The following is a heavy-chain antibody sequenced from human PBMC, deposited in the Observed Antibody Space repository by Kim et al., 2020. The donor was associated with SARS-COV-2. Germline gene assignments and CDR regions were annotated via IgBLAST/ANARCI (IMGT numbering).Heavy chain of an antibody. Sequence: ASVKVSCKASGYTFTGYYMHWVRQAPGQGLEWMGRINPNSGGTNYAQKFQGRVTMTRDTSISTAYMELSRLRSDDTAVYYCARSRYCSGGSCDDDAFDIWGQGTMVTVSS. V-gene: IGHV1-2*06. J-gene: IGHJ3*02. CDR1: GYTFTGYY. CDR3: ARSRYCSGGSCDDDAFDI. D-gene: IGHD2-15*01. CDR2: INPNSGGT.